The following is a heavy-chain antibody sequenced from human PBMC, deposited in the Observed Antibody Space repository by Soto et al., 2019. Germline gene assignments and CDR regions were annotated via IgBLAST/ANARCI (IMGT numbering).Heavy chain of an antibody. D-gene: IGHD1-26*01. Sequence: QVQLVQSGAEVQKPGSSVTVSCKSSGGTLDSQGISWFRQAPGQGLEWMGRITTVSETANYAHRFQGRVTITADKSTSTAFIELSGRKSDDTAAYYCASGLRTATKPGARRAFEICGQGTMIIVSS. CDR1: GGTLDSQG. CDR3: ASGLRTATKPGARRAFEI. CDR2: ITTVSETA. J-gene: IGHJ3*02. V-gene: IGHV1-69*06.